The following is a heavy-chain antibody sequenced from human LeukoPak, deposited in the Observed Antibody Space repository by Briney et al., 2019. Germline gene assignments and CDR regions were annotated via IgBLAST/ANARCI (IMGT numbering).Heavy chain of an antibody. CDR1: GFTFSSYG. Sequence: GGSLRLSCAASGFTFSSYGMSWVRQAPGKGLEWVANIKQDGSEKYYVDSVKGRFTISRDNAKNSLYLQMNSLRAEDTAVYYCARDEPPVGATLYWGQGTLVTVSS. J-gene: IGHJ4*02. V-gene: IGHV3-7*01. CDR3: ARDEPPVGATLY. D-gene: IGHD1-26*01. CDR2: IKQDGSEK.